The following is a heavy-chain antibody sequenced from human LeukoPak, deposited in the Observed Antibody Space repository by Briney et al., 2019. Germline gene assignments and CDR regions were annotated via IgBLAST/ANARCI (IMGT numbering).Heavy chain of an antibody. J-gene: IGHJ4*02. CDR3: AKDRDSSGRYRFDY. CDR1: GFTFNAYA. CDR2: ISGNSGTT. V-gene: IGHV3-23*01. D-gene: IGHD3-22*01. Sequence: GGSLRLSCAASGFTFNAYALSWVRQAPGKGLKWVSVISGNSGTTYYADSVKGRFTTSRDNSKKTLYLQMSSLGADDTAVYYCAKDRDSSGRYRFDYWGQGTLVTVSS.